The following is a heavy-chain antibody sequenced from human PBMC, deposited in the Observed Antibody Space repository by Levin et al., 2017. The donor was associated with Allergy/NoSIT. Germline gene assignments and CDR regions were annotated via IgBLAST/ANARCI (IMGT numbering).Heavy chain of an antibody. J-gene: IGHJ4*02. Sequence: KTGGSLRLSCTVSGGSISSYFWSWIRQPPGKGLEWIGYVYYSGSTHYNPSLKSRVTMSVDTSKNQFSLKLTSLTAADTAVYFCAGQFLDYFDYWGQGTLVTVSS. CDR1: GGSISSYF. CDR3: AGQFLDYFDY. V-gene: IGHV4-59*08. D-gene: IGHD2-21*01. CDR2: VYYSGST.